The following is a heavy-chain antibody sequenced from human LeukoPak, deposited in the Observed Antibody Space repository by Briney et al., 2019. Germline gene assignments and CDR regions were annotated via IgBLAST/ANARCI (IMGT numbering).Heavy chain of an antibody. J-gene: IGHJ4*02. V-gene: IGHV4-39*02. CDR3: ARDLILGPTYFDY. Sequence: PSETLSLTCTVSGGSISSSSYYWGWIRQPPGKGLEWIGSIYYSGSTYYNPSLKSRVTISEDTSKNHFSLKLSSVTAADTAVYYCARDLILGPTYFDYWGQGTLDTVSS. CDR1: GGSISSSSYY. D-gene: IGHD1-26*01. CDR2: IYYSGST.